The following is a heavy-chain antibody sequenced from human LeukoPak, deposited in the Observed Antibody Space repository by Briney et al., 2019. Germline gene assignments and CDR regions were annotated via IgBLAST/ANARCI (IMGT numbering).Heavy chain of an antibody. V-gene: IGHV3-23*01. J-gene: IGHJ4*02. CDR3: AKGGYDSSGYYHIFDY. CDR2: ISGSGGST. CDR1: GFTFSSYA. D-gene: IGHD3-22*01. Sequence: GGSLRLSCAASGFTFSSYAMSWVRQAPGKGLEWVSAISGSGGSTYYADSVKGRFTISRDNSKNTLYLQMNSLRAEDTAVYYCAKGGYDSSGYYHIFDYWGQGALVTVSS.